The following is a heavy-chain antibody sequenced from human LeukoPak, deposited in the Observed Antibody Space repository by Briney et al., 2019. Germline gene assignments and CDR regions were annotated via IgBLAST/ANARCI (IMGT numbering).Heavy chain of an antibody. Sequence: SETLSLTCTVSGGSISSYYWGWIRQPPGKGLEWIGSIYYSGSTYYNPSLKSRVTISVDTSKNQFSLKLSSVTAADTAVYYCAREATVTTGSYDYWGQGTLVTVSS. D-gene: IGHD4-17*01. J-gene: IGHJ4*02. CDR1: GGSISSYY. CDR2: IYYSGST. V-gene: IGHV4-39*01. CDR3: AREATVTTGSYDY.